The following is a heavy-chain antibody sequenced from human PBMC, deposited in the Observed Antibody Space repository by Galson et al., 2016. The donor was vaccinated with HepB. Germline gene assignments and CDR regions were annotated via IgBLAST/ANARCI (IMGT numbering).Heavy chain of an antibody. Sequence: SLRLSCAASGFTVSGYAMSWVRQAPGKGLEWVSAISLSGGSTYYAGSGKGRFTISRDNSKNTLYLQMNSLRADDTAVYYCARIGIRSYWYFDLWGRGTLVTVSS. CDR3: ARIGIRSYWYFDL. D-gene: IGHD4-17*01. CDR1: GFTVSGYA. V-gene: IGHV3-23*01. J-gene: IGHJ2*01. CDR2: ISLSGGST.